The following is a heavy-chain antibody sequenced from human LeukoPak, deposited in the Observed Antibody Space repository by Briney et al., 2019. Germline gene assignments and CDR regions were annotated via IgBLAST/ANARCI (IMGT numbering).Heavy chain of an antibody. CDR2: INHSGST. Sequence: PSETLSLTCAVYGGSFSGYYWSWIRQPPGKGLEWIGEINHSGSTNYNPSLKSRVTISVDTSKNQFSLKLSSVTAADTAVYYCARESYRYYYDSSGYYPRVYFDYWGQGTLVTVSS. D-gene: IGHD3-22*01. V-gene: IGHV4-34*01. J-gene: IGHJ4*02. CDR3: ARESYRYYYDSSGYYPRVYFDY. CDR1: GGSFSGYY.